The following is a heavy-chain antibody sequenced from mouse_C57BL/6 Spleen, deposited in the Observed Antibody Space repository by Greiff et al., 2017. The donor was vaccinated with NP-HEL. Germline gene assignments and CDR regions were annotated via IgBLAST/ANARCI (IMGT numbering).Heavy chain of an antibody. CDR3: TSGAY. Sequence: EVQGVESGGGLVQPGGSMKLSCVASGFTFSNYWMNWVRQSPEKGLEWVAQIRLKSDNYATHYAESVKGRFTISRDDSKSSVYLQMNNLRAEDTGIYYCTSGAYWGQGTLVTVSA. CDR1: GFTFSNYW. J-gene: IGHJ3*01. V-gene: IGHV6-3*01. CDR2: IRLKSDNYAT.